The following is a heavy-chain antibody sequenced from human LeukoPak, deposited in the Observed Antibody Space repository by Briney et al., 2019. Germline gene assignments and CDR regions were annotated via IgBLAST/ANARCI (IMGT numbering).Heavy chain of an antibody. CDR2: ISGSGGST. Sequence: PGGSLRLSCAASGFTFSSYAMSWVRQAPGKGLEWVSAISGSGGSTYYADSVKGRFTISRDNSKNTLYLQMNSLRAEDTALYYCAKNDWGKTSKGGIDAWGQGTTVTVSS. CDR1: GFTFSSYA. V-gene: IGHV3-23*01. D-gene: IGHD2-21*01. CDR3: AKNDWGKTSKGGIDA. J-gene: IGHJ6*02.